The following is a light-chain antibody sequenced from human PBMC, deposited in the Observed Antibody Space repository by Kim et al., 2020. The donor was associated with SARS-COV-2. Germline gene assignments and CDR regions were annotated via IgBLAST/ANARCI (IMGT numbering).Light chain of an antibody. CDR3: QVWDSSSDHYV. Sequence: SYELTQPLSVSVAPGKTARITCGGNNTGSKSVHWYQQKPGQAPVLVIYYDSARPSGIPERFSGSNSGNTATLTISRVEAGDEADYYCQVWDSSSDHYVFGTGTKVTVL. CDR2: YDS. V-gene: IGLV3-21*04. J-gene: IGLJ1*01. CDR1: NTGSKS.